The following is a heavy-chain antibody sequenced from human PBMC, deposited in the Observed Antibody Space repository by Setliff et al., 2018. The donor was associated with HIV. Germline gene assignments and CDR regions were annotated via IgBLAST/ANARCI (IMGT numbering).Heavy chain of an antibody. V-gene: IGHV1-69*10. D-gene: IGHD2-21*01. CDR1: GDTFSSYA. CDR3: AASADGDCATTSCTNWFDP. Sequence: GASVKVSCKASGDTFSSYAISWVRQAPGQGLEWMGGIIPILGIANYAQKFQDRVTITADKSTDTAYLQLSSLKVDDTAMYFCAASADGDCATTSCTNWFDPWGQGTLVTVSS. J-gene: IGHJ5*02. CDR2: IIPILGIA.